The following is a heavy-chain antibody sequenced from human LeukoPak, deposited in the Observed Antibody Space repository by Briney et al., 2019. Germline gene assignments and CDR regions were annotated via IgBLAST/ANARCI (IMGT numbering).Heavy chain of an antibody. CDR2: IHYSGMT. J-gene: IGHJ2*01. CDR1: GGSISPYY. CDR3: VRDGNPWKLHV. V-gene: IGHV4-59*01. D-gene: IGHD4-23*01. Sequence: SETLSLTCTVSGGSISPYYWAWIRQSPGKALEWIGNIHYSGMTSYNPSLKSRVTMSVDKSQNQFSIQLSSVTAAGRAIYYCVRDGNPWKLHVWGRGTLVTVSS.